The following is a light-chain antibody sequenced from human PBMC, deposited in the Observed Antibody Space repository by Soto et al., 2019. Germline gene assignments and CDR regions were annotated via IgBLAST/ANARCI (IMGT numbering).Light chain of an antibody. CDR1: SSVVGGYNY. Sequence: QSVLTQPRSVSGSPGQSVTISCXGXSSVVGGYNYVSWYQQHPGKAPKLMIYDVSKRPSGVPDRFSGSKSGNTASLTISGLQAEDEADYYCCSYAGSYTYVFGTGTKVT. CDR2: DVS. V-gene: IGLV2-11*01. CDR3: CSYAGSYTYV. J-gene: IGLJ1*01.